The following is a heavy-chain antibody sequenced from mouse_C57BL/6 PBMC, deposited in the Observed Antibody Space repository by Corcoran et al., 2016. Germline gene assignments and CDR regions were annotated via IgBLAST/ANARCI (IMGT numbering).Heavy chain of an antibody. D-gene: IGHD1-1*01. CDR2: IYPGSGNT. V-gene: IGHV1-76*01. CDR3: ARYGYYGSSHWYFDV. CDR1: GYTFTGYW. J-gene: IGHJ1*03. Sequence: QVQLQQSGAELMKPGASVKLSCKATGYTFTGYWIEWVKQRPGQGLEWIARIYPGSGNTYYNEKFKGKATLTAEKSSSTAYMQLSSLTSEDSAVYFCARYGYYGSSHWYFDVWGTGTTVTVSS.